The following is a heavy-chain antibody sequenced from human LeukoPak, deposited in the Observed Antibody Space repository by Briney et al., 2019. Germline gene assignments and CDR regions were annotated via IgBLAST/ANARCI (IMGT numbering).Heavy chain of an antibody. Sequence: GGSLRLSCAASGFTFSNYWMSWVRQAPGKGLEWVANIKQDGSERNYVDSVKGRFAISRDNAKNSLYLQMNSLRAEDTDVYYCARDHYGSGNYYSLFDYWGQGTLVTVSS. CDR2: IKQDGSER. CDR1: GFTFSNYW. CDR3: ARDHYGSGNYYSLFDY. V-gene: IGHV3-7*01. J-gene: IGHJ4*02. D-gene: IGHD3-10*01.